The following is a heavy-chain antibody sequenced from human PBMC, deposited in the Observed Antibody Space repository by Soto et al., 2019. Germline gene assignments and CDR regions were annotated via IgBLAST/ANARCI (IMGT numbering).Heavy chain of an antibody. CDR3: ATLGGGFFPVYDY. J-gene: IGHJ4*02. D-gene: IGHD2-15*01. CDR1: GGTFSSYT. V-gene: IGHV1-69*02. Sequence: SVKVSCKASGGTFSSYTISWVRQAPGRGLEWMGRIIPILGIANYAQKFQGRVTITADKSTSTAYMELSSLRSEDTAVYYCATLGGGFFPVYDYWGQGTLVPVSS. CDR2: IIPILGIA.